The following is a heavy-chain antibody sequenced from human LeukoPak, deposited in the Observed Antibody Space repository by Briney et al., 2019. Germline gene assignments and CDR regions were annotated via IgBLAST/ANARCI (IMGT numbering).Heavy chain of an antibody. V-gene: IGHV5-51*01. CDR2: IYPGDSDT. CDR3: ARRIAVAGTEDYFDY. J-gene: IGHJ4*02. Sequence: GESLKISCNGSGYSFTSYWIGWVRQMPGKGLEWMGIIYPGDSDTRYSPSFQGQVTISADKSISTAYLQWSSLKASDTAMYYCARRIAVAGTEDYFDYWGQGTLVTVSS. CDR1: GYSFTSYW. D-gene: IGHD6-19*01.